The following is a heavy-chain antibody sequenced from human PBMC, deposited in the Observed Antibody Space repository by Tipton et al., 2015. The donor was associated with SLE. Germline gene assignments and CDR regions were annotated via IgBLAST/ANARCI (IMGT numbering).Heavy chain of an antibody. CDR3: ARGYKQLSRQWLATVYMDV. CDR1: GGSISSGGYY. V-gene: IGHV4-39*07. CDR2: INHSGGT. D-gene: IGHD6-19*01. J-gene: IGHJ6*03. Sequence: TLSLTCTVSGGSISSGGYYWGWIRRLPGKGLEWIGEINHSGGTNYNPSLKRRVTISGDTSKNQFSLRLNSVTAADTAVYYCARGYKQLSRQWLATVYMDVWGKGTTVTVS.